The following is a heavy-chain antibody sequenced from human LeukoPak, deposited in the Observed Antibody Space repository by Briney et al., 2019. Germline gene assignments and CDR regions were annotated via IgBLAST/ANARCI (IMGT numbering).Heavy chain of an antibody. CDR3: ARVFGATNFDY. D-gene: IGHD4/OR15-4a*01. CDR2: INPDGSST. J-gene: IGHJ4*02. V-gene: IGHV3-74*01. CDR1: GFTFSSYW. Sequence: GGSLRLSCVASGFTFSSYWMHWVRQPPGMGPVWVSRINPDGSSTTYAGSVKGRFTISRDNAKNTLFLQMNSLRAEDTAVYYCARVFGATNFDYWGQGTLVTVSS.